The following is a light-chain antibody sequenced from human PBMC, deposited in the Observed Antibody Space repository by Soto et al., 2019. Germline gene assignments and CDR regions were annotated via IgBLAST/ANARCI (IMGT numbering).Light chain of an antibody. CDR2: GVS. CDR1: QSVSSSY. Sequence: EIVLTQSPGTLSLSPGERATLSCRASQSVSSSYLAWFQQKPGQAPRLIIYGVSTRATGIPDRFSGSESGTDVILTISRLEPEDIAVYSCQQYGSSTRTFCRGTNLEI. V-gene: IGKV3-20*01. CDR3: QQYGSSTRT. J-gene: IGKJ2*01.